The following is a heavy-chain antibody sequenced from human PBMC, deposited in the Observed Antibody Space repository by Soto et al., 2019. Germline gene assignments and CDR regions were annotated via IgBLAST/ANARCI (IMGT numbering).Heavy chain of an antibody. J-gene: IGHJ4*02. CDR2: IYYSGRT. Sequence: QVQLQESGPGLVKPSQTLSLTCTVSGGSISSGSYFWSWLRQHPGQGLEWIAYIYYSGRTYYNPSLKSLIIISVDTSKNQFSLKLSSGTAADTAVYYCARGDYIWGSPKRGFDCWGQGTLVTVSS. V-gene: IGHV4-31*01. CDR1: GGSISSGSYF. CDR3: ARGDYIWGSPKRGFDC. D-gene: IGHD3-16*01.